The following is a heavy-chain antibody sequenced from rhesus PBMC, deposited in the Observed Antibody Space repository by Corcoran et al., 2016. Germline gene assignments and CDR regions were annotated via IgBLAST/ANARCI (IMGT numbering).Heavy chain of an antibody. CDR3: ASYSGSWNGNYFDY. D-gene: IGHD6-25*01. J-gene: IGHJ4*01. CDR2: IYGSGRST. V-gene: IGHV4-169*02. Sequence: QLQLQESGPGLVKPSETLSVTCAVSGGSISSSYWSWIRQAPGKGLEWIGYIYGSGRSTHYNPSLKMRGTMSVDPSKNQLSLKLSSVPAADTAVYYCASYSGSWNGNYFDYWGQGVLVTVSS. CDR1: GGSISSSY.